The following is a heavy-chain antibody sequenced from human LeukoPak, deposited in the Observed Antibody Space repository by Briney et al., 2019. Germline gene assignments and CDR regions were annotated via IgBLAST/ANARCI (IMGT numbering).Heavy chain of an antibody. CDR1: GYYISSGYY. V-gene: IGHV4-38-2*02. D-gene: IGHD6-13*01. CDR2: IYHSGST. J-gene: IGHJ4*02. CDR3: ARGYIPDY. Sequence: SETLSLTCTVSGYYISSGYYWGWILQPPGKGLEWIGSIYHSGSTYYNPSLKSRVTISVDTSKNQFSLKLSSVTAADTAVYYCARGYIPDYWGQGTLVTVSS.